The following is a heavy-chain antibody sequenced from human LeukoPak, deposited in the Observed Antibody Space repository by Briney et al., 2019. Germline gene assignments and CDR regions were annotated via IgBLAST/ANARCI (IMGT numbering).Heavy chain of an antibody. CDR2: INHSGST. J-gene: IGHJ5*02. CDR1: GGSISSNSYY. CDR3: ARGPPPGVTTPRWFDP. V-gene: IGHV4-39*07. D-gene: IGHD4-17*01. Sequence: PSETLSLTRTVSGGSISSNSYYWDWIRQPPGKGLEWVGEINHSGSTNYNPSLKSRVTISVDTSKNQFSLKLSSVTAADTAVYYCARGPPPGVTTPRWFDPWGQGTLVTVSS.